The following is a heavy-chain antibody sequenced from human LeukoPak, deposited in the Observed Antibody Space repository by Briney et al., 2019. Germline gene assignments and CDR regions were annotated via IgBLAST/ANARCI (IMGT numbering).Heavy chain of an antibody. J-gene: IGHJ6*03. V-gene: IGHV3-11*01. CDR3: ARHYYGSGSYYKLSGRQYYYYYYMDV. Sequence: PGGSLRLSCTASGFTFGDYAMSWVRQAPGKGLEWVSYFSSSGSTIYYADSVKGRFTISRDNAKNSLYLQMNSLKASDTAMYYCARHYYGSGSYYKLSGRQYYYYYYMDVWGKGTTVTVSS. CDR2: FSSSGSTI. D-gene: IGHD3-10*01. CDR1: GFTFGDYA.